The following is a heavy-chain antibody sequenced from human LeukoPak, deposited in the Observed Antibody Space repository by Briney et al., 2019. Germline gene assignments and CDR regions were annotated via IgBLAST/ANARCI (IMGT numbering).Heavy chain of an antibody. J-gene: IGHJ4*02. D-gene: IGHD6-19*01. CDR2: ISYSGST. V-gene: IGHV4-59*01. CDR3: ARDRYTSLFDY. Sequence: SEALSLTCTVSCDSIRRFYWSWIRQPPGKGLEWIGYISYSGSTNYNPSLKSRVTISLDTSKNQFSLKLSSVTAADTAVYYCARDRYTSLFDYWGQGTLVTVSS. CDR1: CDSIRRFY.